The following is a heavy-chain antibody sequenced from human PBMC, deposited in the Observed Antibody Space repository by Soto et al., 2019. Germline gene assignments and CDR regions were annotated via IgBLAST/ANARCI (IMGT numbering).Heavy chain of an antibody. Sequence: QLQLQESGPGLVKPSETLSLTCTVSGGSISSSSYYWGWIRQPPGKGLEWIGSIYYRGSTYYNLAQTTRVTIYVDTYKNQFSLKLSSVTAADAAVYYCASLRAGSILWGQRTLVTVSS. J-gene: IGHJ4*02. CDR3: ASLRAGSIL. CDR2: IYYRGST. V-gene: IGHV4-39*01. D-gene: IGHD3-10*01. CDR1: GGSISSSSYY.